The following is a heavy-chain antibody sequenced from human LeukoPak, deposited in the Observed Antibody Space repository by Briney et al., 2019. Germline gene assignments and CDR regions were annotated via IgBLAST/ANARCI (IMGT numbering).Heavy chain of an antibody. J-gene: IGHJ4*02. D-gene: IGHD2-21*01. CDR2: IFHSGKT. V-gene: IGHV4-38-2*01. CDR1: GYSISSGYY. Sequence: SETLSLTCGLSGYSISSGYYWGWIRQSPGKGLEWIGSIFHSGKTYYNLSLKSRVTISVDTSKNQFSLKLTSVTAADTAVYYCARGDIPDFWGQGTLVTVSS. CDR3: ARGDIPDF.